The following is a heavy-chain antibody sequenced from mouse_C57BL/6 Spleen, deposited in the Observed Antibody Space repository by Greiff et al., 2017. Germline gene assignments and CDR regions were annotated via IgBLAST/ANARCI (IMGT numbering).Heavy chain of an antibody. D-gene: IGHD3-2*02. CDR3: TRSQLRPFYFDY. Sequence: QVQLQQSGAELVRPGASVTLSCKASGYTFTDYEMHWVKQTPVHGLEWIGAIDPETGGTAYNQKFKGKAILTADKSSSTAYMELRSLTSEDSAVYYCTRSQLRPFYFDYWGQGTTLTVSS. CDR2: IDPETGGT. J-gene: IGHJ2*01. CDR1: GYTFTDYE. V-gene: IGHV1-15*01.